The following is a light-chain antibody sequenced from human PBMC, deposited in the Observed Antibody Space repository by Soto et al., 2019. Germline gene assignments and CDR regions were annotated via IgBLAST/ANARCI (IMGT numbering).Light chain of an antibody. V-gene: IGLV2-14*01. Sequence: QSVLAQPASVSGSPGQSITISCTGTSGDVGGYNYVCWYQQRPGKAPKLMIYEVSNRPSGVSRRFSGSKSGNTASLTISGLQTEDEADYYCSSYTGGSTLYVFGTGTRSPS. CDR3: SSYTGGSTLYV. CDR1: SGDVGGYNY. CDR2: EVS. J-gene: IGLJ1*01.